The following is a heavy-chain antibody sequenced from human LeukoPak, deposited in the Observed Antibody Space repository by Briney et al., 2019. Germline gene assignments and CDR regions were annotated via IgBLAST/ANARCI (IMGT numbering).Heavy chain of an antibody. V-gene: IGHV3-23*01. CDR2: ISDSGGST. J-gene: IGHJ4*02. CDR3: AKASWVSTADAVL. CDR1: GFTFSVYA. Sequence: GGSLRLSCATSGFTFSVYAMSWVRQAPGKGLEWVSTISDSGGSTYYADSVKGRFTLSRDESRNTVYLQLNKLRVEDTAIYYCAKASWVSTADAVLWGQGTVVTVSS. D-gene: IGHD3-16*01.